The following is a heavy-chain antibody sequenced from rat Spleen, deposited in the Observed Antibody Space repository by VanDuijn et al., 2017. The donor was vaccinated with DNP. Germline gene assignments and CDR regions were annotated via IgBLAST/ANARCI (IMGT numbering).Heavy chain of an antibody. J-gene: IGHJ2*01. V-gene: IGHV2-6*01. CDR2: VSSSGTT. CDR1: GFSLTSYS. Sequence: QVRLKESGPGLVQPSQTLSLICTVSGFSLTSYSVGWVRQPPGKGLEWIAAVSSSGTTYYNLALESRLSISRDTSKSQVFLKMNSLQTEDTAMYFCVRSDYNDDSHYYGYFDHWGQGVMVTVSS. D-gene: IGHD1-12*02. CDR3: VRSDYNDDSHYYGYFDH.